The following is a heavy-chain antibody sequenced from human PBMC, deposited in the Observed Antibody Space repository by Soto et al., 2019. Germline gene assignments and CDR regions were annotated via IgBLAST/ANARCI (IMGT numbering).Heavy chain of an antibody. CDR1: GFSLSTSGVG. CDR2: IYWNDDK. V-gene: IGHV2-5*01. CDR3: AHNRRDGHTHPFDY. Sequence: SGPTLVNPTQTLTLTCTFSGFSLSTSGVGVGWIRQPPGKALEWLALIYWNDDKRYSPSLKSRLTITKDTSKNQVVLTMTNMDPVDTATYYCAHNRRDGHTHPFDYWGQGTLVTVSS. J-gene: IGHJ4*02.